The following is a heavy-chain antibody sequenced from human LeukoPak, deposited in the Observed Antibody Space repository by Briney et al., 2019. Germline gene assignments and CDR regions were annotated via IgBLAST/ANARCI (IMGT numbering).Heavy chain of an antibody. J-gene: IGHJ4*02. CDR3: ATHGGGWYRNFDY. CDR1: GGSFSGYY. D-gene: IGHD6-19*01. V-gene: IGHV4-34*01. Sequence: SETLSLTCAVYGGSFSGYYWSWIRQPPGKGLEWIGEINHSGSTNHNPSLKSRVTLSVDTSKNQFSLKLSSVTAADTAVYYCATHGGGWYRNFDYWGQGTLVTVSS. CDR2: INHSGST.